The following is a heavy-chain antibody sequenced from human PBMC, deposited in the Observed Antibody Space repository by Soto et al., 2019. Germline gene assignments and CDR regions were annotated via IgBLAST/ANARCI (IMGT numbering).Heavy chain of an antibody. J-gene: IGHJ4*02. CDR1: GLKFRNYA. CDR3: AKGGHMSFFDY. CDR2: VSGNGGET. V-gene: IGHV3-23*01. Sequence: EVQLLESGGGLVQPGGSLRLSCAASGLKFRNYAMTWVRQAPGKGPEWVSTVSGNGGETFYADSVKGRFTISRDNSKDTFYLIMKSPRVEDTAVYYCAKGGHMSFFDYWGQGTPVAVSS.